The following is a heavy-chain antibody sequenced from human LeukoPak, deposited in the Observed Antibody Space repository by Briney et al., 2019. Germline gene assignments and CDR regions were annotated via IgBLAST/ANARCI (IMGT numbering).Heavy chain of an antibody. Sequence: GGSLRLSCAAFGFTFSSYAMHWVRQAPGKGLEWVAVISYDGSNKYYADSVKGRSTISRDNSKNTLYLQMNSLRAEDTAVYYCARAWLATTATHPNAFDIWGQGTMVTVSS. J-gene: IGHJ3*02. D-gene: IGHD4-17*01. CDR3: ARAWLATTATHPNAFDI. CDR2: ISYDGSNK. CDR1: GFTFSSYA. V-gene: IGHV3-30*04.